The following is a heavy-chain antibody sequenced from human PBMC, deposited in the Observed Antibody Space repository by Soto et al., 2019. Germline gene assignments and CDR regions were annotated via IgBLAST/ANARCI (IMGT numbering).Heavy chain of an antibody. V-gene: IGHV4-34*01. CDR2: INHSGST. Sequence: QVQLQQWGAGLLKPSETLSLTCAVYGGSFSGYYWSWIRQPPGKELEWIGEINHSGSTNYNPSLKSRVTISVDTSKNQFSLKLSSVTAADTAVYYCAREKAYYYGSGSYYKSGAFDIWGQGTMVTVSS. J-gene: IGHJ3*02. CDR1: GGSFSGYY. CDR3: AREKAYYYGSGSYYKSGAFDI. D-gene: IGHD3-10*01.